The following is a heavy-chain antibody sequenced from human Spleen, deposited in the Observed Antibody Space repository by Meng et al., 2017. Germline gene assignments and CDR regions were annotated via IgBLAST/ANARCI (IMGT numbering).Heavy chain of an antibody. CDR1: GGSFSGYY. Sequence: SETLSLTCAVYGGSFSGYYWSWIRRPPGKGLEWNGEINHSGSTNSNPSLKSRVTISLDTSKNQFSLKLGSVTAADRAVHCCAEVTYGYSSGWYGGDYYYYGMDVWGQGTTVTVSS. V-gene: IGHV4-34*01. D-gene: IGHD6-13*01. CDR2: INHSGST. J-gene: IGHJ6*02. CDR3: AEVTYGYSSGWYGGDYYYYGMDV.